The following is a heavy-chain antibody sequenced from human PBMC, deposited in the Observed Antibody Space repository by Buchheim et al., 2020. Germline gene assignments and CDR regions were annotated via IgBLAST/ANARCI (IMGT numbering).Heavy chain of an antibody. CDR1: GGSVSSGSYY. CDR3: ARGGDFWSGYYRYYYGMDV. Sequence: QVQLQESGPGLVKPSETLSLTCTVSGGSVSSGSYYWSWIRQPPGKGLEWIGYIYYSGSTNYNPSLKSRVTISVDTSKNQFSLKLSSVTAADTAVYYCARGGDFWSGYYRYYYGMDVWGQGTT. V-gene: IGHV4-61*01. J-gene: IGHJ6*02. CDR2: IYYSGST. D-gene: IGHD3-3*01.